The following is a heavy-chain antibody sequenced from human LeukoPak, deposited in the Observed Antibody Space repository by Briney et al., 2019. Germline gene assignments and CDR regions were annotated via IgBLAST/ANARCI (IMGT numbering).Heavy chain of an antibody. Sequence: GGSLRLSCTASGFTFSSYAMSWVRQAPGKGLEWVSAISGSGGSTYYADSVKGRFTISRDNSKNTLYLQMNSLRAEDTAVYYCAKDVAAAGYFDYWGQGTLVTVSS. CDR2: ISGSGGST. D-gene: IGHD6-13*01. CDR3: AKDVAAAGYFDY. CDR1: GFTFSSYA. J-gene: IGHJ4*02. V-gene: IGHV3-23*01.